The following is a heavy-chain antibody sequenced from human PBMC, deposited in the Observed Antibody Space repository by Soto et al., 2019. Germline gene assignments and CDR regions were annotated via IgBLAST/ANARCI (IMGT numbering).Heavy chain of an antibody. D-gene: IGHD3-10*01. CDR1: GFTFSSYS. CDR2: ISSSSSTI. J-gene: IGHJ6*02. V-gene: IGHV3-48*01. Sequence: GGSLRLSCAASGFTFSSYSMNWVRQAPGKGLEWVSYISSSSSTIYYADSVKGRFTISRDNAKNSLYLQMNSLRAEDTAVYYCARVSWDMVRGVIITSAYYYGMDVWGQGTTVTVSS. CDR3: ARVSWDMVRGVIITSAYYYGMDV.